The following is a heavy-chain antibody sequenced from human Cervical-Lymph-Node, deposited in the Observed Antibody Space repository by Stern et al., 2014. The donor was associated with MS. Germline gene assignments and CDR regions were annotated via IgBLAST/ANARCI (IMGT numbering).Heavy chain of an antibody. CDR1: GVSISSSNW. CDR2: IYHAGTT. CDR3: VRALGSSSFRYWFDP. Sequence: QVQLQESGPGLVKPSGTLSLTCAVSGVSISSSNWWSWVRQSPGKGLEWVGDIYHAGTTNYNSTLKSRLTISAEHSKNHFSLNLTSVTAADTAVYYCVRALGSSSFRYWFDPWGQGTLVIVSS. V-gene: IGHV4-4*02. J-gene: IGHJ5*02. D-gene: IGHD6-13*01.